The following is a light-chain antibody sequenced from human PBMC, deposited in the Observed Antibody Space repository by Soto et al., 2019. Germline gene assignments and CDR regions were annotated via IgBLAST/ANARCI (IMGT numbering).Light chain of an antibody. V-gene: IGLV7-43*01. CDR2: STS. Sequence: QTVVTQEPSLTVSPGGTVTLTCASSTGAVTSGYYPNWFQQKPGQAPRALIYSTSNKDSWTPARFSGSLLGGKAALTLSGVQPEDEAEYYCLLYYGAAHVVFGGGTKLTVL. CDR3: LLYYGAAHVV. CDR1: TGAVTSGYY. J-gene: IGLJ2*01.